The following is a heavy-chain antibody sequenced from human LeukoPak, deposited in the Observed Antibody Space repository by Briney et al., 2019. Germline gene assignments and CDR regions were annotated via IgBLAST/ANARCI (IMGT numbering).Heavy chain of an antibody. D-gene: IGHD3-22*01. J-gene: IGHJ4*02. V-gene: IGHV4-59*01. CDR3: ARSPYYYDSSGYYVFED. CDR2: IYYSGST. CDR1: GGSISSYY. Sequence: PSETLSLTCTVSGGSISSYYWSWIRQPPGKGLEWIGYIYYSGSTNYNPSLKSRVTISVDTSKNQFSLKLSSVTAADTAVYYCARSPYYYDSSGYYVFEDWGQGTLVTVSS.